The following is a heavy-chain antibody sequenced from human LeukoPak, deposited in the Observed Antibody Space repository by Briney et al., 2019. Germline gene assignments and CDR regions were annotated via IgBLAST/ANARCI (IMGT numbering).Heavy chain of an antibody. Sequence: ASVKVSCKAPGYTFTGYYIHWVRQPPGQGREWMGLIYPNSGGTDYAQKFQGRVTMTRRTPINAPYMGINKLRSDDTPVCYCSRVGYSSSASDYWGQGTLVTVSS. CDR3: SRVGYSSSASDY. V-gene: IGHV1-2*06. J-gene: IGHJ4*02. D-gene: IGHD2-2*01. CDR2: IYPNSGGT. CDR1: GYTFTGYY.